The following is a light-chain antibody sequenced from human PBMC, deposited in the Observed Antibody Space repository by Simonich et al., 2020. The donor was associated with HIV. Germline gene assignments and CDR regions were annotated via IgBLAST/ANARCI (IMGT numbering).Light chain of an antibody. Sequence: DIVMPQSPDSLAVSLGERATINCKSSQSVLYSSNNKNYLAWYQQKPGQPPKLLIYWATTRASGVPDRFIGSGSGTDFTLTISSLQAEDVAVYYCQQYYSTPPTFGPGTKVDIK. J-gene: IGKJ3*01. V-gene: IGKV4-1*01. CDR2: WAT. CDR1: QSVLYSSNNKNY. CDR3: QQYYSTPPT.